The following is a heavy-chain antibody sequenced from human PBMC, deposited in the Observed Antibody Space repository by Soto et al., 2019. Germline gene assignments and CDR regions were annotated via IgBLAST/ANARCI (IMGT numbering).Heavy chain of an antibody. V-gene: IGHV4-31*03. D-gene: IGHD4-17*01. CDR3: ARVLEDYGDPKYGMDV. CDR1: GGSISSGGYY. Sequence: SETLSLTCTVSGGSISSGGYYWSWIRQHPGKGLEWIGYIYYSGSTYYNPSLKSRVTISVDTSKNQFSLKLSSVTAADTAVYYCARVLEDYGDPKYGMDVWGQGTTVTVSS. J-gene: IGHJ6*02. CDR2: IYYSGST.